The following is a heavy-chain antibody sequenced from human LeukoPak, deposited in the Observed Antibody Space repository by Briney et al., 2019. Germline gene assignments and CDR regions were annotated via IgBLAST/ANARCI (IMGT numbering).Heavy chain of an antibody. Sequence: GGSVRLSCAASGFTFRTYWMSWVRQAPGKGPEWVANIKQDGSENYSVDSVKGRFTISRENAKNSLYLQMNSLRAEDTAVYYCARDRRLDYYYYMDVWGKGTTVTVSS. V-gene: IGHV3-7*01. CDR2: IKQDGSEN. J-gene: IGHJ6*03. CDR1: GFTFRTYW. CDR3: ARDRRLDYYYYMDV.